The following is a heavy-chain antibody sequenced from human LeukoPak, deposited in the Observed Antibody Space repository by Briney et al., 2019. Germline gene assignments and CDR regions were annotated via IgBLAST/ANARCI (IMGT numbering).Heavy chain of an antibody. CDR3: ARHRGGYNSREIDY. CDR1: GGSISSYY. V-gene: IGHV4-59*08. CDR2: IYYSGST. D-gene: IGHD5-24*01. Sequence: SETLSLTCTVSGGSISSYYWSWMRQPPGKGLEWIGYIYYSGSTNYNPSLKSRVTISVDTSKNQFSLKLSSVTAADTAVYYCARHRGGYNSREIDYWGQGTLVTVSS. J-gene: IGHJ4*02.